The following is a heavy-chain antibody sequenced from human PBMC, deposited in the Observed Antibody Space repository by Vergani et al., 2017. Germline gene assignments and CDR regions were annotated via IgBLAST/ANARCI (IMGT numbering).Heavy chain of an antibody. V-gene: IGHV1-46*01. J-gene: IGHJ6*03. Sequence: QVQLVQSGAEVKKPGASVKVSCKASGYTFTSYYMHLVRQAPGQGLEWMGIINPSGGSTSYAQKFQGRVTMTRDTSTSTVYMELSSLRSEDTAVYYCARVYCSGGSCYSGVYYMDVWGKGTTVTVSS. CDR3: ARVYCSGGSCYSGVYYMDV. CDR2: INPSGGST. D-gene: IGHD2-15*01. CDR1: GYTFTSYY.